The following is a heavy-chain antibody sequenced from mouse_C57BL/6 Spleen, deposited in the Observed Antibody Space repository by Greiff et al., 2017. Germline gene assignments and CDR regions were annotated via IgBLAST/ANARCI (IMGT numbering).Heavy chain of an antibody. J-gene: IGHJ4*01. Sequence: QVQLQQSGAELVRPGASVTLSCKASGYTFTDYEMHWVKQTPVHGLEWIGAIDPETGGTAYNQKFKGKAILTADKSSSTAYMELRSLTSEDSAVYYCTRSIYFDYDGASYAMDYWGQGTSVTVSS. CDR1: GYTFTDYE. V-gene: IGHV1-15*01. CDR3: TRSIYFDYDGASYAMDY. CDR2: IDPETGGT. D-gene: IGHD2-4*01.